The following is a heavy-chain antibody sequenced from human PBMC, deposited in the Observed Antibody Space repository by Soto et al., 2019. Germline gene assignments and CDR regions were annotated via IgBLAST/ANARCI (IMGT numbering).Heavy chain of an antibody. V-gene: IGHV4-61*01. Sequence: PSETLSLTCTVSGGSISSGSYYWSWIRQPPGKGLEWIAYMSYSGTTNYNPSLRSRVTISVDTSKNQFSLNLSSVTAADTAVYYGARAIDFYCGSDSQSGYYFDYWGQGALVTVSS. CDR1: GGSISSGSYY. D-gene: IGHD2-21*01. CDR3: ARAIDFYCGSDSQSGYYFDY. CDR2: MSYSGTT. J-gene: IGHJ4*02.